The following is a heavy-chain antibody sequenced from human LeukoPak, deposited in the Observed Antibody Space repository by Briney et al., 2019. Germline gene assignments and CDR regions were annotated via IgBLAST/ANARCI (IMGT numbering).Heavy chain of an antibody. Sequence: SETLSLTCTVSGGSISSSSYYWGWIRQPPGKGLEWIGSIYYSGSTYYNPSLKSRVTISVDTSKNQFSLKLSSVTAADTAVYYCARDKDNYYGSGSRPLVTRAYFDYWGQGTLVTVSS. D-gene: IGHD3-10*01. CDR1: GGSISSSSYY. CDR2: IYYSGST. V-gene: IGHV4-39*02. CDR3: ARDKDNYYGSGSRPLVTRAYFDY. J-gene: IGHJ4*02.